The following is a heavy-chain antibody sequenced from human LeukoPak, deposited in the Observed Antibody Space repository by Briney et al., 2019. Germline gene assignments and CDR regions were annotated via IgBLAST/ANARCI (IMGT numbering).Heavy chain of an antibody. J-gene: IGHJ4*02. Sequence: PSETLSLTCSVAGGSINSYYWSWIRQPPGKGLEWVGYISYSGSTNYNPSLKSRVTIFVDPSKNQFSLKLSSVTAADTAVYYCARGPLVYYFDYWGQGTLVTVSS. V-gene: IGHV4-59*12. CDR2: ISYSGST. CDR1: GGSINSYY. D-gene: IGHD6-6*01. CDR3: ARGPLVYYFDY.